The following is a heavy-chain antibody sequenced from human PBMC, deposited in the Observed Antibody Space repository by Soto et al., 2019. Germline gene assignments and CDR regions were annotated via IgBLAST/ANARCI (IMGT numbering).Heavy chain of an antibody. CDR1: GGSFSGYY. V-gene: IGHV4-34*01. Sequence: QVQLHQWGAGLLKPSETLSLTCAVYGGSFSGYYWSWIRQPPGKGLEWIGEINHSGSTNYNPSLKSRVTISVNTSKNQFSLKLSSVTAADTAVYYCASPIQLWAGADYWGQGTLVTVSS. CDR2: INHSGST. D-gene: IGHD5-18*01. J-gene: IGHJ4*02. CDR3: ASPIQLWAGADY.